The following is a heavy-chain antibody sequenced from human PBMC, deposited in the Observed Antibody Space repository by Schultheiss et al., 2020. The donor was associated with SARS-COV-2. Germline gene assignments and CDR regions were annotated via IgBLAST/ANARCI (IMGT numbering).Heavy chain of an antibody. J-gene: IGHJ6*02. V-gene: IGHV4-31*03. CDR1: GGSISSGGYS. CDR2: IYYSGST. Sequence: SETLSLTCTVSGGSISSGGYSWSWIRQHPGKGLEWIGYIYYSGSTYYNPSLKSRVTISVDTSKNQFSLKLSSVTAADTAVYYCARGVRSMDVWGQGTTVTVSS. CDR3: ARGVRSMDV. D-gene: IGHD4/OR15-4a*01.